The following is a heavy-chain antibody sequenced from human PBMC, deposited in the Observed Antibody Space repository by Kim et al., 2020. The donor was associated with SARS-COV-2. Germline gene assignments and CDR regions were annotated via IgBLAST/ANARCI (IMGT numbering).Heavy chain of an antibody. J-gene: IGHJ6*02. CDR1: GFTFSDHY. D-gene: IGHD6-13*01. V-gene: IGHV3-72*01. CDR3: VRGQAADGNYNYHGFDA. CDR2: SRNKHNSYTT. Sequence: GGSLRLSCAASGFTFSDHYMDWVRQAPGKGLEWVGRSRNKHNSYTTEYAASVRGRFTVSRDESKNSLHLQMNSLKTADTAVDYCVRGQAADGNYNYHGFDAWGQGTTVTVSS.